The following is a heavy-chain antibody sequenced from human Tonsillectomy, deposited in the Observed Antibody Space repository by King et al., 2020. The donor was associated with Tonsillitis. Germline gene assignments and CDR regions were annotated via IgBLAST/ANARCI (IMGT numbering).Heavy chain of an antibody. J-gene: IGHJ4*02. CDR2: ISYDGSNK. CDR1: GFTFSSYD. CDR3: ARDRDGYIFDY. V-gene: IGHV3-33*05. Sequence: VQLVESGGGVVQPGRSLRLSCAASGFTFSSYDMYWVRQAPGKGLEWVAVISYDGSNKYYADSVTGRFTISRGNSKNKVYLQMNSLRAEDTAVYYCARDRDGYIFDYWGQGILVTVSS. D-gene: IGHD5-24*01.